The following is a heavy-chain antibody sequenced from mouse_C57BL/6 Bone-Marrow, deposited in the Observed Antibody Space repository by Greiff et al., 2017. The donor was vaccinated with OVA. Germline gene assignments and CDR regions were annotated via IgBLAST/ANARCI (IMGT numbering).Heavy chain of an antibody. J-gene: IGHJ3*01. Sequence: VQLKESGAELVRPGASVKLSCKASGYTFTDYYINWVKQRPGQGLEWIARIYPGSGNTYYNEKFKGKATLTAEKSSSTAYMQLSSLTSEDSAVYFCARMGWLLPFAYWGQGTLVTVSA. CDR2: IYPGSGNT. D-gene: IGHD2-3*01. V-gene: IGHV1-76*01. CDR1: GYTFTDYY. CDR3: ARMGWLLPFAY.